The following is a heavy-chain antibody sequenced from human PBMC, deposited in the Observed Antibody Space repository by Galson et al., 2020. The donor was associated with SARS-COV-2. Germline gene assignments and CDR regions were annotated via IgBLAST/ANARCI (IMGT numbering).Heavy chain of an antibody. CDR1: GYSFTSYW. D-gene: IGHD3-3*01. CDR3: ARYWDDFWSGENWCDP. J-gene: IGHJ5*02. Sequence: GESLKISCKGSGYSFTSYWIGWVRQMPGKGLEWMGIIYPGDSDTRYSPSFQGQVTISADKSISTAYLQWSSLKASDTAMYYCARYWDDFWSGENWCDPWGQGTLVTVSS. V-gene: IGHV5-51*01. CDR2: IYPGDSDT.